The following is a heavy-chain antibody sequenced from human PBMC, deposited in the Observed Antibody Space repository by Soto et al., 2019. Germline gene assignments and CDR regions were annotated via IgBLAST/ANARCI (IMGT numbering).Heavy chain of an antibody. J-gene: IGHJ1*01. Sequence: LTCTVSGCSISSYYWSWIRQPPGKGLEWIGYIYYSGSTNYNPSLKSRVTISVDTSKNQFSLKLSSVTAADTAVYYCARDEGPEYFQHWGQGTLVTVSS. CDR3: ARDEGPEYFQH. V-gene: IGHV4-59*01. CDR2: IYYSGST. CDR1: GCSISSYY.